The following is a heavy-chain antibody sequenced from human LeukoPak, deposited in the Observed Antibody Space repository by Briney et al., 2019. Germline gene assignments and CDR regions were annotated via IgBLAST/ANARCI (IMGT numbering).Heavy chain of an antibody. CDR3: TRRELSSGYILDAFDI. CDR2: IYYSGRT. D-gene: IGHD3-22*01. CDR1: GGSISSYY. J-gene: IGHJ3*02. Sequence: SETLSLTCTVSGGSISSYYWSWIRQPPGKGLEWIGYIYYSGRTNYNPSLKSRGTISVDTSKNQFSLKLSSVTATDTAIYYCTRRELSSGYILDAFDIWGQGTMVTVSS. V-gene: IGHV4-59*08.